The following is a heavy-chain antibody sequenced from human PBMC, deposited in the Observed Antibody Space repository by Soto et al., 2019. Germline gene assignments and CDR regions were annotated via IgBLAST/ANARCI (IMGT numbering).Heavy chain of an antibody. CDR3: ATTKYYYDSPGFWALLVAFDI. CDR2: FSPIFGAP. Sequence: GASVKVSCKASGDTFSSYSFSWVRQVPGQGLEWMGGFSPIFGAPNYAQNFLDRVTITEDQFTSTVYLELSSLRSEDTAVYYCATTKYYYDSPGFWALLVAFDIWGQGTMVTVSS. D-gene: IGHD3-22*01. CDR1: GDTFSSYS. J-gene: IGHJ3*02. V-gene: IGHV1-69*13.